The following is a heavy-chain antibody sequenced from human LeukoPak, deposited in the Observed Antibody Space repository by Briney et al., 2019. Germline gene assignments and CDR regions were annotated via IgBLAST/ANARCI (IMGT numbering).Heavy chain of an antibody. Sequence: SETLSLTCTVSGGSISSYYWSWIRQPPGKGLEWIGYIYYSGSTNYNPSLKSRVTISVDTSKNQFSLKLSSVTAADTAVYYCARGTTGTTGSWFDPWGQGTLVTVSS. CDR2: IYYSGST. D-gene: IGHD1-1*01. J-gene: IGHJ5*02. CDR1: GGSISSYY. CDR3: ARGTTGTTGSWFDP. V-gene: IGHV4-59*01.